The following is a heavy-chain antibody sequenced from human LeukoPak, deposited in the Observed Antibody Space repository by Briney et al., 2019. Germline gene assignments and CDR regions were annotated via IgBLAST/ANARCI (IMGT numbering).Heavy chain of an antibody. CDR2: IILIFGTA. V-gene: IGHV1-69*05. J-gene: IGHJ3*02. Sequence: ASVKVSCKASGGTFSSHAISWVRQAPGQGLEWMGGIILIFGTANYAQKFQGRVTITTDESTSTAYMELSSLRSEDTAVYYCARTRATTMEPDAFDIWGQGTMVTVSS. CDR3: ARTRATTMEPDAFDI. CDR1: GGTFSSHA. D-gene: IGHD1-26*01.